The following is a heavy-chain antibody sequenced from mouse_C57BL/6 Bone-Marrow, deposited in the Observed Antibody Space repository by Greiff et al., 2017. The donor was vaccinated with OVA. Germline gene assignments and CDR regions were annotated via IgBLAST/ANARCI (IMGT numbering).Heavy chain of an antibody. D-gene: IGHD2-1*01. CDR2: ISSGGDYI. Sequence: EVQRVESGEGLVKPGGSLKLSCAASGFTFSSYAMYWVRQTPEKRMEWVAYISSGGDYIYYADTVKGRFTISRDNARNTLYLQMSSLKSEDTAMYYWTRLLDAMDYWGQGTSVTVSS. V-gene: IGHV5-9-1*02. CDR3: TRLLDAMDY. CDR1: GFTFSSYA. J-gene: IGHJ4*01.